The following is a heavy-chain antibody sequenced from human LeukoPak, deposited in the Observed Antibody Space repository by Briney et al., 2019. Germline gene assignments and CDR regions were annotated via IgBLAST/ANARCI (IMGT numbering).Heavy chain of an antibody. CDR2: IIPIFGTA. CDR3: AKDRGEYYGSGSYWDY. J-gene: IGHJ4*02. V-gene: IGHV1-69*13. D-gene: IGHD3-10*01. Sequence: ASVKVSCKASGGTLSSYTITWVRQAPGQGLEWMGGIIPIFGTADYAQKFQGRVTITADESTSTAYMELSSLRAEDTAVYYCAKDRGEYYGSGSYWDYWGQGTLVTVSS. CDR1: GGTLSSYT.